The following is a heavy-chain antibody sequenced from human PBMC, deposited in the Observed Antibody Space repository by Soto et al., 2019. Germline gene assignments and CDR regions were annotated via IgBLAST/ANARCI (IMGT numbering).Heavy chain of an antibody. CDR2: MNPNSGNT. CDR3: ARGRGRVGATGFDY. Sequence: QVQLVQSGAEVKKPGASVKVSCKTSGYTFTNYDIYWVRQATGQGLEWMGWMNPNSGNTGYAQKFQGRVTMTRNTSASTVYMELSSLRSEDMAVYYYARGRGRVGATGFDYWGRGTLVTVSS. V-gene: IGHV1-8*01. D-gene: IGHD1-26*01. J-gene: IGHJ4*02. CDR1: GYTFTNYD.